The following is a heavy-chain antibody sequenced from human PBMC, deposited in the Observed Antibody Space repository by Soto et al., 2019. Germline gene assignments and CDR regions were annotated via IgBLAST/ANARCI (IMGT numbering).Heavy chain of an antibody. V-gene: IGHV5-51*01. CDR1: GYTFTTFTSYW. CDR2: IYPGDSDT. D-gene: IGHD6-6*01. J-gene: IGHJ6*02. CDR3: ARRAGSSSSGIYYGLDV. Sequence: PGESLKISCKASGYTFTTFTSYWIAWVRQMPGKGLEWMGIIYPGDSDTRYSPSFQGQVTISADKSISTTYLQWSNLKASDTAMYYCARRAGSSSSGIYYGLDVWGQGTPVTVSS.